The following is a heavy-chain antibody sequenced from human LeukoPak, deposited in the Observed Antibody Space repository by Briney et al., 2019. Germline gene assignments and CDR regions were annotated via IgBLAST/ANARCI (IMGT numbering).Heavy chain of an antibody. CDR3: ARIERSSYSHGFDY. CDR1: GGSISSGGYY. J-gene: IGHJ4*02. V-gene: IGHV4-31*03. D-gene: IGHD6-6*01. CDR2: IYYSGTS. Sequence: PSQTLSLTCTVSGGSISSGGYYWSWIRQHPGKGLEWIGHIYYSGTSFYNPSLTSRVTISVDTSKNQFSLKLTSVNDADTAVYYCARIERSSYSHGFDYWGQGTLVTVSS.